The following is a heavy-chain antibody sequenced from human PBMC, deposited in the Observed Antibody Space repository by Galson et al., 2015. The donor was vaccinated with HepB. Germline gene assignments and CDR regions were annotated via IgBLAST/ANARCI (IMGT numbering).Heavy chain of an antibody. V-gene: IGHV1-18*01. Sequence: SVKFSCKASGYTFNSYAISWVRQAPGQGLEWVGWITAYNGKTHYSQNLQGRVTVTTDTSTRTAYMELRGLRSDDTAVYYCARETIAAGGIGLDYWGQGTLVTVSS. CDR1: GYTFNSYA. J-gene: IGHJ4*02. CDR2: ITAYNGKT. D-gene: IGHD6-13*01. CDR3: ARETIAAGGIGLDY.